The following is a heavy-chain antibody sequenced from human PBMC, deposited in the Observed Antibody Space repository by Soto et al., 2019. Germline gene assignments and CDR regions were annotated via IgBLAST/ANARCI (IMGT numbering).Heavy chain of an antibody. J-gene: IGHJ3*02. Sequence: ASVKVSCKASGYTFTSYDVNWVRQATGQGLEWMGWMNPNSGNTGYAQKFQGRVTMTRNTSISTAYMELSSLRSEDTAVYYCATTYYYDSSGPNDAFDIWGQGTMVTVSS. CDR1: GYTFTSYD. D-gene: IGHD3-22*01. CDR2: MNPNSGNT. CDR3: ATTYYYDSSGPNDAFDI. V-gene: IGHV1-8*01.